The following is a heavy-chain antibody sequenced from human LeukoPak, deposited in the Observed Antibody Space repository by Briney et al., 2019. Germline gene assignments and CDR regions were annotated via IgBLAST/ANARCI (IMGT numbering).Heavy chain of an antibody. CDR1: GGSISSSSYY. J-gene: IGHJ3*01. Sequence: PSETLSLTCTVSGGSISSSSYYWGWIRQPPGKGLEWIGSIYYSGSSYYNPSLKSRVTISVHTSKNQFSLRLSSVTAADTAVYYCARHLDYDSSPSDAFDFWGQGTVVTVSS. V-gene: IGHV4-39*01. D-gene: IGHD3-22*01. CDR2: IYYSGSS. CDR3: ARHLDYDSSPSDAFDF.